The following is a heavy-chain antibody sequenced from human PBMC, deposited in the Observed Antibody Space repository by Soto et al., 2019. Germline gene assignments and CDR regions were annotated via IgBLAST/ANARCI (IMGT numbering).Heavy chain of an antibody. Sequence: QLQLQESGPGLVKPSETLSLTCTVSGGSISSSSYYWGWIRQPPGKGLEWIGSIYYSGSTYYNPSLKSRVTISVDTSNHQFSPKLSSVTAADTAVYYCARAARPYYYYYMDVGGKGTTVTVSS. V-gene: IGHV4-39*01. D-gene: IGHD6-6*01. CDR1: GGSISSSSYY. CDR3: ARAARPYYYYYMDV. J-gene: IGHJ6*03. CDR2: IYYSGST.